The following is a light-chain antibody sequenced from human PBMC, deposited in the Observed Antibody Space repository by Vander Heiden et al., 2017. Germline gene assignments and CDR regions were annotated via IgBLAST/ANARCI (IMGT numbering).Light chain of an antibody. CDR3: QQYNSYSWT. CDR1: QSISSW. Sequence: DMHMTQSPSTLSASVGDRVTITCRASQSISSWLAWYQQKPGNAPKLLIYKASNLEPGVPSRFSGSGSGTEFTLTISSLQPDDCATYYCQQYNSYSWTFGQGTKVEIK. V-gene: IGKV1-5*03. CDR2: KAS. J-gene: IGKJ1*01.